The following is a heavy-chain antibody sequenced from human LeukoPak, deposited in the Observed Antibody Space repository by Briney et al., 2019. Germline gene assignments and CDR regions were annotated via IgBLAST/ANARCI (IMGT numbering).Heavy chain of an antibody. Sequence: GASVKVSCKASGYTFTSYAMNWVRQATGQGLEWMGWMNPNSGNTGYAQKLQGRVTMTTDTSTSTAYMELSSLRSEDTAVYYCARDLPKYSSGWYEKNDAFDIWGQGTMVTVSS. D-gene: IGHD6-19*01. CDR3: ARDLPKYSSGWYEKNDAFDI. V-gene: IGHV1-8*02. CDR1: GYTFTSYA. CDR2: MNPNSGNT. J-gene: IGHJ3*02.